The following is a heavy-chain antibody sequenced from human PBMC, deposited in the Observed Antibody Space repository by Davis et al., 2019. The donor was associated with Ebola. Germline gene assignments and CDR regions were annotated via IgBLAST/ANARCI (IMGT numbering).Heavy chain of an antibody. Sequence: GESLKISCAASGFTVSSNYMSWVRQAPGQGLEWVSVIYSGGSTYYADSVKGRFTISRDNSKNTLYLQMNSLRAEDTAVYYCARGGYCSGGSCSNWFDPWGQGTLVTVSS. CDR3: ARGGYCSGGSCSNWFDP. D-gene: IGHD2-15*01. CDR1: GFTVSSNY. J-gene: IGHJ5*02. CDR2: IYSGGST. V-gene: IGHV3-66*01.